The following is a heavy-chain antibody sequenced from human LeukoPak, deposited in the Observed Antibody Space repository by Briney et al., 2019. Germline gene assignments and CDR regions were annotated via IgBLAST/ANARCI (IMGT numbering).Heavy chain of an antibody. CDR3: TKEGLGSGSYFSAWFDP. D-gene: IGHD3-10*01. Sequence: GGSLRLSCAASGFTFSNYGMHWVRQAPGKGLEWVAVVSFEGSVDYYADSVRGRFTISRDNSKNMLYLQMHSLRPEDTAVYHCTKEGLGSGSYFSAWFDPWGQGTLVTVSS. V-gene: IGHV3-30*18. CDR2: VSFEGSVD. CDR1: GFTFSNYG. J-gene: IGHJ5*02.